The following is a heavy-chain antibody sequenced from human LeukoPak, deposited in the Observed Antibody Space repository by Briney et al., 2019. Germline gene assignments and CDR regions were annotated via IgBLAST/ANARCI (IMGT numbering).Heavy chain of an antibody. J-gene: IGHJ4*02. CDR2: INPNSGGT. Sequence: ASVKVSCTASGYTFTGYDMHWVRQAPGQGLEWMGWINPNSGGTNHAQKFQGRVTMTRDTSISTPYMELRRLRSDDTAVYYCARDYYYDSSGYAPFAYWGQGTLVTVPS. V-gene: IGHV1-2*02. D-gene: IGHD3-22*01. CDR3: ARDYYYDSSGYAPFAY. CDR1: GYTFTGYD.